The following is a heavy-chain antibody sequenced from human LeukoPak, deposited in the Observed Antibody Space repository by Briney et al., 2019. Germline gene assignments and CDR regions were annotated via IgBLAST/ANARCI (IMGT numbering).Heavy chain of an antibody. V-gene: IGHV3-21*01. CDR2: ISSRGSYI. J-gene: IGHJ6*02. D-gene: IGHD5-18*01. CDR1: GFTFSNYN. Sequence: GGSLRLSCAASGFTFSNYNIDWVRQARGKGLEWVSCISSRGSYIYYADSVKGRFTISRDNADNALYLQMNSLRAEDTAVYYCTKDGRVASAINRPTYYYGMDVWGQGTTVIVSS. CDR3: TKDGRVASAINRPTYYYGMDV.